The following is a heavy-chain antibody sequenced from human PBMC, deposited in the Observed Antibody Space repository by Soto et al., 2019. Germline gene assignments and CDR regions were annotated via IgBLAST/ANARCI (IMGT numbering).Heavy chain of an antibody. CDR3: ASREITAPYYYGMDV. J-gene: IGHJ6*02. V-gene: IGHV5-10-1*01. D-gene: IGHD6-6*01. Sequence: PGESLKISCKGSGYSFTSYWISWVRQMPGKGLEWMGRIDPSDSYTNYSPSFQGHVTISADKSISTAYLQWSSLKASDTAMYYCASREITAPYYYGMDVWGQGTTVTVSS. CDR2: IDPSDSYT. CDR1: GYSFTSYW.